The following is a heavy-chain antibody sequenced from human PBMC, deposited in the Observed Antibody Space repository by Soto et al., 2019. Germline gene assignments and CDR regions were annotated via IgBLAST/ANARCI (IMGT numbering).Heavy chain of an antibody. D-gene: IGHD2-21*02. Sequence: PGGSLSLSCAASGFTFDDYAMHWVRQAPGKGLEWVSGISWNSGSIGYADSVKGRFTISRDNAKNSLYLQMNSLRAEDTALYYCAKVSVVVTRPNDAFDIWGQGTMVTVSS. CDR1: GFTFDDYA. J-gene: IGHJ3*02. CDR2: ISWNSGSI. V-gene: IGHV3-9*01. CDR3: AKVSVVVTRPNDAFDI.